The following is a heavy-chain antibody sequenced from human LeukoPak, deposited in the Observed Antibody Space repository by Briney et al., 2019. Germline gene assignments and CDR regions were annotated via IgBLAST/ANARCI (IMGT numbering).Heavy chain of an antibody. CDR3: ARDRRDSSGYYDYYYYMDV. CDR1: GGSISSNKW. Sequence: PSETLSLTCAVSGGSISSNKWWSWVRQPPGRGLEWIGSIYHSGSTYYNPSLKSRVTISVDTSKNQFSLKLSSVTAADTAVYYCARDRRDSSGYYDYYYYMDVWGKGTTVTVSS. CDR2: IYHSGST. J-gene: IGHJ6*03. D-gene: IGHD3-22*01. V-gene: IGHV4-4*02.